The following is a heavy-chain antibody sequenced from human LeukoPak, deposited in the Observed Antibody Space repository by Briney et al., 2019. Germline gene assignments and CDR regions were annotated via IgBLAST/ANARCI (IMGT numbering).Heavy chain of an antibody. CDR2: ISSSGSTT. J-gene: IGHJ4*02. V-gene: IGHV3-11*04. Sequence: GGSLRLSCATSGFTFSDHYMTWIRQAPGKGLEWVSYISSSGSTTYYADSVKGRFTISRDNAKNSLYLQMNSLRAEDTAVYYCAREWGSYSRGGDYWGQGTLVTVSS. CDR1: GFTFSDHY. D-gene: IGHD1-26*01. CDR3: AREWGSYSRGGDY.